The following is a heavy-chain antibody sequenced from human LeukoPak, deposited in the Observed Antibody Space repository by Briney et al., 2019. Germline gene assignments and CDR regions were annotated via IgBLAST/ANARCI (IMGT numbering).Heavy chain of an antibody. V-gene: IGHV4-34*01. CDR3: ARHIGGGIEDMDV. D-gene: IGHD3-16*02. Sequence: SETLSLTCAVYGGSFSGYYWSWIRQPPGKGLEWIGEINHSGSTNYNPSLKSRVTISVDTSKNQFSLKMSSVTAADTAVYYCARHIGGGIEDMDVWGTGTKVTVSS. CDR2: INHSGST. CDR1: GGSFSGYY. J-gene: IGHJ6*03.